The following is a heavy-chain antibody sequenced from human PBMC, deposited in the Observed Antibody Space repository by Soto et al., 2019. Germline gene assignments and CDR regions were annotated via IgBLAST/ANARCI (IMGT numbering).Heavy chain of an antibody. CDR1: GYTFTDYF. Sequence: ASVKVSCKASGYTFTDYFIHWVRQAPGQGFEWMGWINPKSRGTTYAQKFQGRVTMTRDTSNSTTYMELRGLRSDDTAIYYCARVTLKAGNWFDPWGQGTLVTVSS. V-gene: IGHV1-2*02. CDR3: ARVTLKAGNWFDP. J-gene: IGHJ5*02. CDR2: INPKSRGT.